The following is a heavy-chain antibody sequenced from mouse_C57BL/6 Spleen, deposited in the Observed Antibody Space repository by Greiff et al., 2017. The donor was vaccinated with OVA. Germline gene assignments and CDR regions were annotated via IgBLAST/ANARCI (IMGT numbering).Heavy chain of an antibody. J-gene: IGHJ4*01. CDR3: ARTYYGYDNAMDY. CDR1: GYAFSSSW. Sequence: QVQLQQSGPELVKPGASVKISCKASGYAFSSSWMNWVKQRPGTGLEWIGRIYPGDGDTNYNGKFKGKATLTADKSSSTAYMQLSSLTSEDSAVYFCARTYYGYDNAMDYWGQGTSVTVSS. CDR2: IYPGDGDT. D-gene: IGHD2-9*01. V-gene: IGHV1-82*01.